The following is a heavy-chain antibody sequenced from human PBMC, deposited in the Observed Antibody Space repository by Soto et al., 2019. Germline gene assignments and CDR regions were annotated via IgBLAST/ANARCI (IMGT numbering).Heavy chain of an antibody. CDR1: GYTFTSYA. CDR2: INAGNGNT. J-gene: IGHJ4*02. Sequence: QVQLVQSGAEEKKPGASVKVSCKAPGYTFTSYAMHWVRQAPGQRLEWMGWINAGNGNTKYSQKFQGRVTITRDTSARKACMELSSLRSEDTAVYYCARGDWWLFDYWGQGTLVTVSS. V-gene: IGHV1-3*05. D-gene: IGHD2-8*02. CDR3: ARGDWWLFDY.